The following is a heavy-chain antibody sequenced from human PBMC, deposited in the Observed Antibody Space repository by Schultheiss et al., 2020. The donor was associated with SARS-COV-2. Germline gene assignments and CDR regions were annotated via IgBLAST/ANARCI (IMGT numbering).Heavy chain of an antibody. CDR2: ISYDGSNK. V-gene: IGHV3-30*04. J-gene: IGHJ5*02. CDR1: GFTFSSYA. Sequence: SCAASGFTFSSYAMHWVRQAPGKGLEWVAVISYDGSNKYYADSVKGRFTISRDNSKNTLYLQMNSLRAEDTAVYYCAREGDWSGYYPGWFDPWGQGTLVTVSS. D-gene: IGHD3-3*01. CDR3: AREGDWSGYYPGWFDP.